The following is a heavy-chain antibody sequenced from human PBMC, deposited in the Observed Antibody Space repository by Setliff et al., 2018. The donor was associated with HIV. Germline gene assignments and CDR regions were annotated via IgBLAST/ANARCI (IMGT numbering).Heavy chain of an antibody. CDR1: GYSISSGYY. CDR3: ARAAAGNTGPFDL. D-gene: IGHD4-17*01. CDR2: VSSRGDT. J-gene: IGHJ4*02. V-gene: IGHV4-38-2*01. Sequence: SETLSLTCAVSGYSISSGYYWGWIRQPPGKGLEWVGRVSSRGDTNYNPSLKSRVTMSVDTPKNQFSLKLTSVTASDTAVYYCARAAAGNTGPFDLWGQGSPVTVSS.